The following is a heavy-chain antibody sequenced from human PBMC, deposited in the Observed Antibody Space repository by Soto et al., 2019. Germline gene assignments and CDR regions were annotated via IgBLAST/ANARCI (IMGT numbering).Heavy chain of an antibody. CDR3: ARALEDGYNKTPPLDY. J-gene: IGHJ4*02. CDR2: ISYDGSNK. CDR1: GFTFSSYA. Sequence: QVQLVESGGGVVQPGRSLRLSCAASGFTFSSYAMHWVRQAPGKGLEWVAVISYDGSNKYYADSVKGRFTISRDNSKNTLYLQMTSLRAEDTAVYYCARALEDGYNKTPPLDYWGQGTLVTVSS. V-gene: IGHV3-30-3*01. D-gene: IGHD5-12*01.